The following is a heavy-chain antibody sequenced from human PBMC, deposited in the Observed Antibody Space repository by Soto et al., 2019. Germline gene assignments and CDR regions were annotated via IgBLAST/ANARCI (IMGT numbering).Heavy chain of an antibody. J-gene: IGHJ5*02. V-gene: IGHV4-34*01. CDR3: ARVVRFCSSPYCRGRNWFDP. Sequence: SETLSLTCAVNGGSFSGFYWNWIRQSPGRGLEWSGEINDSGSARYSSSLKSRVTISVDTSKNQFSLKLSSVTAADTAVYHCARVVRFCSSPYCRGRNWFDPWGQGTLVTVSS. CDR1: GGSFSGFY. D-gene: IGHD2-2*01. CDR2: INDSGSA.